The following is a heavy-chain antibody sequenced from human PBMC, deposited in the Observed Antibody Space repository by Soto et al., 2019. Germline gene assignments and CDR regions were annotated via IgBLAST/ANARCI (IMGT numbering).Heavy chain of an antibody. J-gene: IGHJ4*02. V-gene: IGHV3-48*02. CDR2: ISSSSSTI. D-gene: IGHD3-16*01. CDR3: ARGRGPGGSYNYFDY. CDR1: GFTFSSYS. Sequence: GASLKISCAASGFTFSSYSMNWVRQAPGKGLEWVSYISSSSSTIYYADSVKGRFTISRDNAKNSLYLQMNSLRDEDTAVYYCARGRGPGGSYNYFDYWGQGTLVTVSS.